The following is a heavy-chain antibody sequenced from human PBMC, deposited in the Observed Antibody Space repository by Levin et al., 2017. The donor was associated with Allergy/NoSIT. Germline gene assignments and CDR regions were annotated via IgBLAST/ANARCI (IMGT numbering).Heavy chain of an antibody. CDR3: AREIRRIAVAGTFRQYNWFDP. V-gene: IGHV3-11*05. D-gene: IGHD6-19*01. CDR2: ISSSSSYT. Sequence: GGSLRLSCAASGFTFSDYYMSWIRQAPGKGLEWVSYISSSSSYTNYADSVKGRFTISRDNAKNSLSLQMNSLRAEDTAVYYCAREIRRIAVAGTFRQYNWFDPWGQGTLVTVSS. J-gene: IGHJ5*02. CDR1: GFTFSDYY.